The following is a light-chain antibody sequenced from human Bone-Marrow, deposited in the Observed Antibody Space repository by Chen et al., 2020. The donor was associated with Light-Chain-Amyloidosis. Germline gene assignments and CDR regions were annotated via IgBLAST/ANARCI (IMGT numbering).Light chain of an antibody. CDR3: QQYGNSPQT. J-gene: IGKJ1*01. Sequence: IVLTQSPGTLSLSPGERVTLSCRASQSVSGSSLAWYQQKPGQAPRLLIYGASNRPTGIPDRFSGSGSGTDFTLIIRRLEPEDFAVYYCQQYGNSPQTFGQGTKVEIK. CDR1: QSVSGSS. V-gene: IGKV3-20*01. CDR2: GAS.